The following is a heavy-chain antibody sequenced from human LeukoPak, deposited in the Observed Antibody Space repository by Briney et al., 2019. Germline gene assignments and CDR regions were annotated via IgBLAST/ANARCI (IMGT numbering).Heavy chain of an antibody. Sequence: ASVKVSCKASGYTFTSYDINWVRQATGQGLEWMGWMNPNSGNTGYAQKFQGRVTITRNTSISTAYMELSSLRSEDTAVYYCARRTYSSSWLHYYYYYMDVWGKGTTVTVSS. CDR1: GYTFTSYD. CDR3: ARRTYSSSWLHYYYYYMDV. D-gene: IGHD6-13*01. J-gene: IGHJ6*03. V-gene: IGHV1-8*03. CDR2: MNPNSGNT.